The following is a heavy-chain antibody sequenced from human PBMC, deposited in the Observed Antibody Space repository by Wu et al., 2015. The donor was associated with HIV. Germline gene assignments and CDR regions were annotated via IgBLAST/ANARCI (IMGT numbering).Heavy chain of an antibody. CDR2: INPNGGST. CDR1: GYSFMNYY. D-gene: IGHD6-19*01. Sequence: QVQVVQSGPEVKKPGASVKVSCKTSGYSFMNYYVHWVRQAPGQGLEWMGRINPNGGSTIIAQKFKGRLTISTDESTSTAYMELSSLRSEDTAVYYCARDPLLLVSSGEDAFDIWGQGTMVTVSS. V-gene: IGHV1-46*01. CDR3: ARDPLLLVSSGEDAFDI. J-gene: IGHJ3*02.